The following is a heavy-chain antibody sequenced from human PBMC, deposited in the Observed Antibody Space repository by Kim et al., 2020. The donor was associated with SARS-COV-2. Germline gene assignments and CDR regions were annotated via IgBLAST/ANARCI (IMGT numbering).Heavy chain of an antibody. CDR3: GKRVEGAFHD. J-gene: IGHJ4*02. Sequence: GGSLRLSCAASGFTFSDYTMGWVRQAPGKGLEWVAAIESGYNTYFADSVKGRFTISRDNSVNTLHLEMNRLRSEDTAIYYCGKRVEGAFHDWGQVALVTV. CDR2: IESGYNT. CDR1: GFTFSDYT. V-gene: IGHV3-23*01.